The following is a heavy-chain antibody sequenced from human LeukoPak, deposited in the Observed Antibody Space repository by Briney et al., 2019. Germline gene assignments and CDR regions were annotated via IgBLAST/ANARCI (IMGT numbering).Heavy chain of an antibody. J-gene: IGHJ4*02. D-gene: IGHD2-15*01. V-gene: IGHV3-11*06. Sequence: GGSLRLSCAASGFTFSDYYMSWLRQAPGKGLEWVSYISSSYTNYADSVKGRFTISRDNAKNSLYLQMNSLRAEDTAVYYCARDCSGGSCYSVWGQGTLVTVSS. CDR3: ARDCSGGSCYSV. CDR2: ISSSYT. CDR1: GFTFSDYY.